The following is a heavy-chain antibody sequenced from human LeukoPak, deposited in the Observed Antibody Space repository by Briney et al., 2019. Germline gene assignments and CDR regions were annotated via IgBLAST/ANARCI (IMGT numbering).Heavy chain of an antibody. V-gene: IGHV4-59*01. Sequence: PSETLSLTCSVSGGSISSYYWSWIRQPPGKGLEWLGYIYYSGSTNYNPSLKSRVTISVDTSKNHFSLKLSSVTAADTAVYYCARAGQGDFWSGLRYFDYWGQGTLVTVSS. CDR3: ARAGQGDFWSGLRYFDY. CDR1: GGSISSYY. D-gene: IGHD3-3*01. J-gene: IGHJ4*02. CDR2: IYYSGST.